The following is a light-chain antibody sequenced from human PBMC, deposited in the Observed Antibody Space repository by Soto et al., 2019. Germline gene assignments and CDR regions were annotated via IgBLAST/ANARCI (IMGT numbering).Light chain of an antibody. CDR2: GAS. V-gene: IGKV3-20*01. CDR3: QQYGSSAWT. Sequence: EVVLTQSPGTLSLSPGERATLSCRASQSVNSDHLAWYQQKPGQAPRLLMYGASSRATGIPDGFSGSGSGTDFTLTISRLEPEDFAVYYCQQYGSSAWTFGQGTKVDIK. CDR1: QSVNSDH. J-gene: IGKJ1*01.